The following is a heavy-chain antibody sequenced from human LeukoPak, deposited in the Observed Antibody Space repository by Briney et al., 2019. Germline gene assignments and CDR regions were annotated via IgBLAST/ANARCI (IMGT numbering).Heavy chain of an antibody. V-gene: IGHV3-23*01. J-gene: IGHJ4*02. D-gene: IGHD3-10*01. Sequence: PGGSLRLSCAASGFTFSTYAMSWVRQAPGKGLEWVATVSGSGLYTYYADSVRGRFTISRDNPKDTFHLQMNSLRAEDTAVYYCAKLMSQPALLFFDQWGQGTLVTVSS. CDR2: VSGSGLYT. CDR1: GFTFSTYA. CDR3: AKLMSQPALLFFDQ.